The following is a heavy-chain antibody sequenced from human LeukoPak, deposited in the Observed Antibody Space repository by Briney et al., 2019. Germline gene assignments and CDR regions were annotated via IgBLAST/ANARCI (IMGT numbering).Heavy chain of an antibody. CDR2: ISWNSGSI. D-gene: IGHD2-2*01. CDR3: AKSSCSSTSCYHFDY. CDR1: GFTFDDYA. J-gene: IGHJ4*02. Sequence: GRSLRLSCAASGFTFDDYAMHWVRQAPGKGLEWVSGISWNSGSIGYADSVKGRFTISRDNSKNTLYLQMNSLRAEDTAVYYCAKSSCSSTSCYHFDYWGQGTLVTVSS. V-gene: IGHV3-9*01.